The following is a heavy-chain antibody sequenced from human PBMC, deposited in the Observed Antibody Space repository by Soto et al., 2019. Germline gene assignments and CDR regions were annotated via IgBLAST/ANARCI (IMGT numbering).Heavy chain of an antibody. CDR3: AIEDDSGGPFAFDP. V-gene: IGHV1-69*08. CDR1: GGTFSRFT. D-gene: IGHD3-22*01. Sequence: QVQLVQSGAEVKKPGSSVKISCKASGGTFSRFTISWVRQAPGQGLEWMGRIIPLLAVTNYGPKFQGRVTITADRSTTTAYMELSSLRSEDTAIYYCAIEDDSGGPFAFDPWGQGTLVTVPS. J-gene: IGHJ5*02. CDR2: IIPLLAVT.